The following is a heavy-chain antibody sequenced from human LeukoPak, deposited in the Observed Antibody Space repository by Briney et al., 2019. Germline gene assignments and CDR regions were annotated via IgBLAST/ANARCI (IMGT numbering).Heavy chain of an antibody. CDR1: GYTFSSYG. CDR3: ARDGFYYDSNIDC. V-gene: IGHV1-18*01. CDR2: ISANNGNT. Sequence: GASVKVSCNASGYTFSSYGISWVRQAPGQGLEWMGWISANNGNTYYAQKLHGRVTMTTDTSTTTAYMELGSLRSDDTAVYYCARDGFYYDSNIDCWGQGTLVTVSS. J-gene: IGHJ4*02. D-gene: IGHD3-22*01.